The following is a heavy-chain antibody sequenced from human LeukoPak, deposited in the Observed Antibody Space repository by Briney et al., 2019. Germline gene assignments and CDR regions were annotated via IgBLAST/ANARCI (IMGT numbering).Heavy chain of an antibody. V-gene: IGHV1-8*01. CDR1: GYTFTSHD. CDR3: ASIEYSSPNYYYFGMDV. J-gene: IGHJ6*02. CDR2: MNPNSGNT. Sequence: ASVKVSCKASGYTFTSHDINWVRQATGQGLEWMGWMNPNSGNTGYAQKFQGRVTMTRNTSISTAYMELSSLRSEDTAVYYCASIEYSSPNYYYFGMDVWGQGTTVTVSS. D-gene: IGHD6-6*01.